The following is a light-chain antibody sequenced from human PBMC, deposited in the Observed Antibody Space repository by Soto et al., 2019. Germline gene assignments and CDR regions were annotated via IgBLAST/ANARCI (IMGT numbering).Light chain of an antibody. Sequence: DIQMTQSPSSLSASVGNGVTITCRASQSISSDLNWYQQKPGKAPTVLIYAASSLQSGVPSRFSGRGSGTDFTLTISSLQPEDVATYYCQQTYRTPHTFGQGTKLEI. CDR1: QSISSD. CDR2: AAS. V-gene: IGKV1-39*01. CDR3: QQTYRTPHT. J-gene: IGKJ2*01.